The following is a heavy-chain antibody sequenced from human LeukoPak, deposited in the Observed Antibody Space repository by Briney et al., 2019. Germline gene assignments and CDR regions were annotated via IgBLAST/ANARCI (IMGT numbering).Heavy chain of an antibody. CDR3: ARDFGSSGWYDY. CDR1: GVSISSYY. D-gene: IGHD6-19*01. V-gene: IGHV4-4*07. Sequence: PSETLSLTCTVSGVSISSYYWSWIRQPPGKGPEWIGRIYASGSTNYNPSLNSRVTMSVDASKNQFSLKLSSVTAADTAVYYCARDFGSSGWYDYWGQGTLVTVSS. CDR2: IYASGST. J-gene: IGHJ4*02.